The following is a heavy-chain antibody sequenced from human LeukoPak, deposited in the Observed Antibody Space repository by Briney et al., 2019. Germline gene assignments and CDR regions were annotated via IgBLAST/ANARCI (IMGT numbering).Heavy chain of an antibody. CDR1: GYTFTSYG. CDR2: ISAYNGNT. V-gene: IGHV1-18*01. D-gene: IGHD1-26*01. CDR3: ARAPRPYYEYYFDY. J-gene: IGHJ4*02. Sequence: ASVKVSCKASGYTFTSYGISWVRQAPGQGLEWMGWISAYNGNTNYAQKLQGRVTMTTDTSTSTAYMELRSLRSEDTALYYCARAPRPYYEYYFDYWGQGTLVTVSS.